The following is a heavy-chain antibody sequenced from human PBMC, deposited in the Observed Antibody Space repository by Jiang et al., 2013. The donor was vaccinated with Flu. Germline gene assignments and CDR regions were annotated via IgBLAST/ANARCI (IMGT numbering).Heavy chain of an antibody. V-gene: IGHV4-4*02. Sequence: GSISSSNWWSWVRQPPGKGLEWIGEIYHSGSTNYNPSLKSRVTISVDKSKNQFSLKLSSVTAADTAVYYCARWKRASEDCSGGSCYSGYYFDYWGQGTLVTVSS. CDR3: ARWKRASEDCSGGSCYSGYYFDY. CDR2: IYHSGST. D-gene: IGHD2-15*01. CDR1: GSISSSNW. J-gene: IGHJ4*02.